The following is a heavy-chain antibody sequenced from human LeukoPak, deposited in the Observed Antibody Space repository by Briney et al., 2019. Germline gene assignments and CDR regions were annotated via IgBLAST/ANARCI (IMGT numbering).Heavy chain of an antibody. Sequence: SETLSLTCTVSGGPVSSSSYYWGWVRQSPEKGLECIGTIYYAGDTYYNPSLESRLTISVDTSKNQFSLKLRSVTAADTAVYYCATWDIVRYSQIDNWGQGTLVTVSS. D-gene: IGHD2-15*01. CDR1: GGPVSSSSYY. J-gene: IGHJ4*02. CDR2: IYYAGDT. V-gene: IGHV4-39*01. CDR3: ATWDIVRYSQIDN.